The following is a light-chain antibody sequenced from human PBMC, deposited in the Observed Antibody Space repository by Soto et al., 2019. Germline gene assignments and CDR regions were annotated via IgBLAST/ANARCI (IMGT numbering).Light chain of an antibody. V-gene: IGLV2-14*01. CDR3: SSYTSSGTWV. J-gene: IGLJ3*02. CDR2: DVN. CDR1: SSDVGSYNY. Sequence: QSALTQPASVSASPGQSITISCTGTSSDVGSYNYVSWYQEHPGKAPKLIIFDVNNRPSGVSHRFSGSKSGNTASLTISGLQAEDEADYYFSSYTSSGTWVFGGGTKLTVL.